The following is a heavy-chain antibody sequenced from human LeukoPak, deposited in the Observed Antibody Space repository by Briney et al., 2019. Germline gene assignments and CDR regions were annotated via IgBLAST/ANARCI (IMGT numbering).Heavy chain of an antibody. V-gene: IGHV3-7*01. D-gene: IGHD1-26*01. CDR3: ARPIGKGRDY. CDR2: IKQDGSEK. CDR1: GFTLGSYW. Sequence: LSGGSPRLSCAAAGFTLGSYWITWARQARGKGLEWVANIKQDGSEKSYVDSVKGRFTISRDNAKNSVYLQMNSLRAEDTAVYYCARPIGKGRDYWGQGTLVTVSS. J-gene: IGHJ4*02.